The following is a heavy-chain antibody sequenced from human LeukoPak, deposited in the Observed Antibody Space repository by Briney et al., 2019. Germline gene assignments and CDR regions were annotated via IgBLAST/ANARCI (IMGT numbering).Heavy chain of an antibody. D-gene: IGHD2-21*01. CDR2: IGTIGDT. CDR1: GFTFSTYD. V-gene: IGHV3-13*01. CDR3: ARATVIGNAPVPGYMDV. Sequence: PGGSLRLSCAASGFTFSTYDMHWVRQVSGKGLEWVSSIGTIGDTFYPGSVKGRFTISRENAKNSLYLQMNGLIAGDTAVYYCARATVIGNAPVPGYMDVWGKGTTVTVSS. J-gene: IGHJ6*03.